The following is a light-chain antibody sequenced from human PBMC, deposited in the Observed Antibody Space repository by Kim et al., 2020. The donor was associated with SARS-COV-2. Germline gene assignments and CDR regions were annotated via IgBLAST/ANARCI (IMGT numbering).Light chain of an antibody. CDR2: LNSDGSH. V-gene: IGLV4-69*01. CDR3: QTWGTGIV. J-gene: IGLJ3*02. CDR1: SGHSSYA. Sequence: QPVLTQSPSASASLGASVKLTCTLSSGHSSYAIAWHQQQPEKGPRYLMKLNSDGSHSKGDGIPDRFSGSSSGAERYLTISSLQSEDVADYYCQTWGTGIVFGGGTQLTVL.